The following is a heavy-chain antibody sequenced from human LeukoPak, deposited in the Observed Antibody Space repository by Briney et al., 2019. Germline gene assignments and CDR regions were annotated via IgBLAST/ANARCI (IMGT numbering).Heavy chain of an antibody. CDR3: AKRSGSYLWIDY. D-gene: IGHD1-26*01. J-gene: IGHJ4*02. CDR1: GFTFSSNA. V-gene: IGHV3-23*01. CDR2: ISGSGGTT. Sequence: GGSLRLSCAASGFTFSSNAVSWVRQAPGKGLEWVSAISGSGGTTYYADSVKGRFTISRDNSKNTLYLQMNSLRAEDTAVYYCAKRSGSYLWIDYWGQGTLVTVSS.